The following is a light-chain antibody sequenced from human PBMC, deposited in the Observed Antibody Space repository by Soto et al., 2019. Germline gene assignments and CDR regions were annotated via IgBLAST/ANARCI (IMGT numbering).Light chain of an antibody. CDR2: ANT. Sequence: QSVLTQPPSVSGAPGQRVTISCTGSSFNIGPTYDVHWYQQLPGTAPKLLIYANTNRPSGVPDRFSGSKSGNTASLTISGLQAEDEADYYCSSYTSSSPWVFGGGTKVTVL. J-gene: IGLJ3*02. V-gene: IGLV1-40*01. CDR3: SSYTSSSPWV. CDR1: SFNIGPTYD.